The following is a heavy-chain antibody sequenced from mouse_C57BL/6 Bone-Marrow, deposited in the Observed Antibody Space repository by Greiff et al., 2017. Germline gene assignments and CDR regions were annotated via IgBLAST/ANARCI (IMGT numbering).Heavy chain of an antibody. CDR1: GFSINSDCY. CDR2: TFYSGIT. Sequence: EVQLQQSGPSLVRPSQTLSLTCTVTGFSINSDCYWIWIRQFPGNKLEYIGYTFYSGITYYNPSLESRTYITRDTSKNQFSLKLSSVTTEDTATYYFARGIGHYYGSRPYYYAMDYWGQGTSVTVSS. V-gene: IGHV3-3*01. D-gene: IGHD1-1*01. J-gene: IGHJ4*01. CDR3: ARGIGHYYGSRPYYYAMDY.